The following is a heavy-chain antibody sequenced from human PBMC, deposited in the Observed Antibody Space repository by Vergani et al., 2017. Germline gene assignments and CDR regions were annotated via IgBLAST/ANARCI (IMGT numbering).Heavy chain of an antibody. CDR1: GFTFKNFA. CDR3: ARLAYSXSEEAFNYRPFDP. CDR2: ISGRGDDT. J-gene: IGHJ5*02. V-gene: IGHV3-23*01. Sequence: EVRLSESGGGLVPPGGSLRLSCVASGFTFKNFAMAWVRQAPGQGLEWISTISGRGDDTYFADSVKGRFTVSRDNSKNSLFLQLNSLRTEDTGVYYCARLAYSXSEEAFNYRPFDPWGLGILVTVSA. D-gene: IGHD4-11*01.